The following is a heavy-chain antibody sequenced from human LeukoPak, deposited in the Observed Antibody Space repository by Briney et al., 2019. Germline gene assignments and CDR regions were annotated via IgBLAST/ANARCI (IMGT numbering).Heavy chain of an antibody. Sequence: GGSLRLSCAASVFTFSSYEMNWVRQAPGKGLELVSYISCSGSTIYYTDSVKGRFTISRDNAKNSLYLKMNSLRAEDTAVYYCAAIAAAGTFDYWGQGTLVTVSS. V-gene: IGHV3-48*03. CDR2: ISCSGSTI. CDR3: AAIAAAGTFDY. J-gene: IGHJ4*02. D-gene: IGHD6-13*01. CDR1: VFTFSSYE.